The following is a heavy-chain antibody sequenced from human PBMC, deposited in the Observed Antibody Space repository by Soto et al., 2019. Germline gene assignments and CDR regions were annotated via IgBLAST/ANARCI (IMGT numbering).Heavy chain of an antibody. D-gene: IGHD6-13*01. CDR1: GFTFSSYE. V-gene: IGHV3-48*03. CDR2: ISSSGSTI. J-gene: IGHJ4*02. CDR3: ARDEGMAAAGRGSDY. Sequence: GGSLRLSCAASGFTFSSYEMNWVRQAPGKGLEWVSYISSSGSTIYYADSVKGRFTISRDNAKNSLYLQMNSLRAEDTAVYYCARDEGMAAAGRGSDYWGQGTLVTVSS.